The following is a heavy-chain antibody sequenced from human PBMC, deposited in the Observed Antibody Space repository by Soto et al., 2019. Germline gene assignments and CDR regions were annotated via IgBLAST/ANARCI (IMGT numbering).Heavy chain of an antibody. CDR1: GYTFTVYF. CDR3: AKVGDDGWSLDY. J-gene: IGHJ4*02. V-gene: IGHV1-2*02. Sequence: ALVKVSCKAYGYTFTVYFMTWVRQAAGQGLEWMGWINPNNGGNNYAQKFQGRVAMTRENYISTAYMELSSLRSEETAVYYCAKVGDDGWSLDYWGQGALVTVSS. CDR2: INPNNGGN. D-gene: IGHD6-19*01.